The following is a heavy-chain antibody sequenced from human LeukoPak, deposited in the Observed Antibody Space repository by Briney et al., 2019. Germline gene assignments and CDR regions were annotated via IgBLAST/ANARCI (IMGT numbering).Heavy chain of an antibody. V-gene: IGHV4-34*01. J-gene: IGHJ4*02. Sequence: PSETLSLTCAVYGGSFSGYYWSWIRQPPGKGLEWIGEINHSGSTNYNPSLKSRVTISVDTSKNQFSLKLSSVTAADTAVYYCARRGSGSYEVYFDYWGQGTLVTVSS. CDR1: GGSFSGYY. CDR2: INHSGST. D-gene: IGHD3-10*01. CDR3: ARRGSGSYEVYFDY.